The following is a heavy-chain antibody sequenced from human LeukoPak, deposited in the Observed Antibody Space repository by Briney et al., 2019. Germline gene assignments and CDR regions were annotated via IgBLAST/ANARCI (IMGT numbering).Heavy chain of an antibody. CDR2: INPSGGST. V-gene: IGHV1-46*01. CDR1: GYTFTSYY. J-gene: IGHJ6*02. CDR3: ARDPPREFLEWYNPLDV. Sequence: ASVKVSCKASGYTFTSYYMHWVRQAPGQGLEWMGIINPSGGSTSYAQKFQGRVTMTRDTSTSTVYMELSSLRSEDPAVYYCARDPPREFLEWYNPLDVWGQGTTVTVSS. D-gene: IGHD3-3*01.